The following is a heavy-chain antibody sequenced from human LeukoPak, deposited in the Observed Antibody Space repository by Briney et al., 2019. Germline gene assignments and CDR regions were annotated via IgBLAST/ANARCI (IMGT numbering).Heavy chain of an antibody. J-gene: IGHJ4*02. CDR2: IKQDGSEK. Sequence: GGSLRLSCAASGFTFSSYWMSWVRQAPGKGLEWVANIKQDGSEKYYVDSVKGRFTISRDNAKNSLYLQMNSLRAEDTAVYYCARDGSSSWLPYYFDYWGQGTLVTVSS. CDR1: GFTFSSYW. CDR3: ARDGSSSWLPYYFDY. D-gene: IGHD6-13*01. V-gene: IGHV3-7*01.